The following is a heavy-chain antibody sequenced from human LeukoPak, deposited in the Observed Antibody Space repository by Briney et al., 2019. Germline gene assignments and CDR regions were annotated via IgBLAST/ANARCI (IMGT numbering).Heavy chain of an antibody. V-gene: IGHV3-21*01. CDR2: ISSSSSYT. CDR3: ARDWYSSSWYNYYGMDV. D-gene: IGHD6-13*01. Sequence: PGGSLRLSCAASGFTFSGNSMNWVRQAPGKGLELISSISSSSSYTYYADSVKGRFSISRDNAKNSLYLQMNSLRAEDTAVYYCARDWYSSSWYNYYGMDVWGQGTTVTVSS. J-gene: IGHJ6*02. CDR1: GFTFSGNS.